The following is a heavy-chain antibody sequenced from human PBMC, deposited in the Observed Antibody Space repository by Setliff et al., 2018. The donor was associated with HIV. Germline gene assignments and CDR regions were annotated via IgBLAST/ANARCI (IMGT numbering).Heavy chain of an antibody. CDR3: ARAELTGEIDY. Sequence: ASVKVSCKTSGYTFTNYYITWVRQAPGQGLEWMGWISGYNSANTRYTPNLQGRVTMTTDTSTGTGYMELRSLRSGDTAVYFCARAELTGEIDYWGQGTLVTVSS. CDR2: ISGYNSANT. V-gene: IGHV1-18*01. CDR1: GYTFTNYY. J-gene: IGHJ4*02. D-gene: IGHD3-9*01.